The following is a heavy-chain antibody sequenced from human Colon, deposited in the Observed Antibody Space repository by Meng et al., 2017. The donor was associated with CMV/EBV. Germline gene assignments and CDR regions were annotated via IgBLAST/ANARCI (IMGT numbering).Heavy chain of an antibody. CDR1: GFPFSSYA. CDR3: AKGLQYSDFWGVDY. CDR2: VTGSGSYT. V-gene: IGHV3-23*01. D-gene: IGHD3-3*01. J-gene: IGHJ4*02. Sequence: GESLKISCTVSGFPFSSYALSWVRQPPGKGLQWVSAVTGSGSYTYYADSVKGRFTISRDNSNNTQFLQIHSLRDEDTAVYYSAKGLQYSDFWGVDYWGQGTLVTVSS.